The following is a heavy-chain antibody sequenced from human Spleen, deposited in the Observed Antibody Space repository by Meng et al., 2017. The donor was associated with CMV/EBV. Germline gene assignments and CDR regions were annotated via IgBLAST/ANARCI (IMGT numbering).Heavy chain of an antibody. V-gene: IGHV3-48*03. J-gene: IGHJ5*02. CDR2: MTAGSSGGTT. Sequence: GESLKISCAASGFTFTLYEMTWVRQAPGKGLEWVSYMTAGSSGGTTYYADSVKGRFTISRDSAKDSLYLQMSDLRVEDTAIYYCARMPARGWFDPWGQGTLVTVSS. CDR1: GFTFTLYE. D-gene: IGHD6-6*01. CDR3: ARMPARGWFDP.